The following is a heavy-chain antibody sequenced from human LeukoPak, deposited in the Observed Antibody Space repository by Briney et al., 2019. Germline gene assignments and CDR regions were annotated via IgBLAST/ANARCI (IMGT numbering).Heavy chain of an antibody. V-gene: IGHV1-46*01. CDR3: ARDSPTYYYDSSGIRGFDY. CDR1: GYTFINYY. CDR2: INPSSSSS. D-gene: IGHD3-22*01. J-gene: IGHJ4*02. Sequence: ASVKVSCKASGYTFINYYMHWVRQAPGQGLEWMGIINPSSSSSNFARKFQGRVIMTRDTSTSTVYMELSSLRSEDTAVYYCARDSPTYYYDSSGIRGFDYWGQGTLVTVSS.